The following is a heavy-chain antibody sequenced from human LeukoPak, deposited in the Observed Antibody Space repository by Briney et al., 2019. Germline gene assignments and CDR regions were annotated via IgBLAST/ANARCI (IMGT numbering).Heavy chain of an antibody. CDR2: IYYSGST. J-gene: IGHJ6*02. CDR1: GGSISSYY. Sequence: SETLSLTCTVSGGSISSYYWSRIRQPPGKGLEWIGYIYYSGSTNYNPSLKSRVTISVDTSKNQFSLKLSSVTAADTAVYYCARGEDYDFWSGYHRRYYGMDVWGQGTTVTVSS. CDR3: ARGEDYDFWSGYHRRYYGMDV. V-gene: IGHV4-59*01. D-gene: IGHD3-3*01.